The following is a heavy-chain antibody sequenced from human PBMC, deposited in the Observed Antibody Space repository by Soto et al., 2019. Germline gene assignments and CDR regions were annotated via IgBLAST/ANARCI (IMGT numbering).Heavy chain of an antibody. D-gene: IGHD3-3*01. CDR1: GYTFTGYY. J-gene: IGHJ6*03. Sequence: ASVKVSCKASGYTFTGYYMHWVRQAPGQGLEWMGWINPNSGGTNYAQKFQGWVTMTRDTSISTAYMELSRLRSDDTAVYYCARERLITIFGVVTNWDYYYMDVWGKGTTVTVSS. CDR3: ARERLITIFGVVTNWDYYYMDV. V-gene: IGHV1-2*04. CDR2: INPNSGGT.